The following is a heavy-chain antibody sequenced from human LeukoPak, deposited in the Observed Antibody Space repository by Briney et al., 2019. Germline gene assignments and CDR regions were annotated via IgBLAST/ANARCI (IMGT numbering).Heavy chain of an antibody. J-gene: IGHJ4*02. D-gene: IGHD6-13*01. CDR1: GFTFSSYS. CDR3: ARDQPFLDSSSWMDY. Sequence: PGGSLRLSCAASGFTFSSYSMHWVRQAPGKGLEWVAVIWYDGSNKYYADSVKGRFTISRDNSKNTLYLQMNSLRAEDTAVYYCARDQPFLDSSSWMDYWGQGTLVTVSS. V-gene: IGHV3-33*08. CDR2: IWYDGSNK.